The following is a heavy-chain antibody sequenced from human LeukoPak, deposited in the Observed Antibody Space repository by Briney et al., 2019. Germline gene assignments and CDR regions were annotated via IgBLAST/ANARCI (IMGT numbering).Heavy chain of an antibody. CDR2: IYHSGST. CDR3: ARSAVEDYGSGSYN. V-gene: IGHV4-4*02. CDR1: GGSISSSNW. J-gene: IGHJ4*02. Sequence: SETLSLTCAVSGGSISSSNWWSWVRQPPGKGLEWIGEIYHSGSTNYNPSLKRRVTISVDKSKNQISRKLSSVTAADTAVYYCARSAVEDYGSGSYNWGQGTLVTVSS. D-gene: IGHD3-10*01.